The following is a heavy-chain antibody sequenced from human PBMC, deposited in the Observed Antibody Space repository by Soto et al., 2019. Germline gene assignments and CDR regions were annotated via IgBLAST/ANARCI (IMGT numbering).Heavy chain of an antibody. D-gene: IGHD3-22*01. Sequence: QLQLQESRSGLVKPSQTLSLTCAVSGGSISSGGYPWSWIRQPPGKGLEWIGYIYHSGSTYYNPSLKRRVTISVDRSKNQFSLKLSSVTAADTAVYYCARVLYYDSSGGYYFDYWGQGTLVTVSS. CDR3: ARVLYYDSSGGYYFDY. J-gene: IGHJ4*02. CDR2: IYHSGST. CDR1: GGSISSGGYP. V-gene: IGHV4-30-2*01.